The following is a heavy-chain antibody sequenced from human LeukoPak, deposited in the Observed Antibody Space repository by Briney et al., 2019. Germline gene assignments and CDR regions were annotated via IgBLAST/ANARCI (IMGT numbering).Heavy chain of an antibody. V-gene: IGHV3-74*01. CDR3: ARVMQWPSDFDY. Sequence: QPGGSLRLSCAASGFTFSTYWMHWVRQAPGKGLVWVSRINSDGSSTSYADSVKGRFTISRDNDKNTLYLQMNSLRAEDTAVYYCARVMQWPSDFDYWGQGTLVTVSS. J-gene: IGHJ4*02. CDR2: INSDGSST. D-gene: IGHD6-19*01. CDR1: GFTFSTYW.